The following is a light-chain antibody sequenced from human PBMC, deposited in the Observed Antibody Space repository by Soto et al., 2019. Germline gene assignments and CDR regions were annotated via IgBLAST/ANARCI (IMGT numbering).Light chain of an antibody. V-gene: IGKV3-20*01. CDR1: QSVSSSW. J-gene: IGKJ5*01. Sequence: EIVLTQSPGTLSLSPGERVTLSCRASQSVSSSWLAWYQQKPGQAPRLLIYDASGRATGSPDRFSGSGSGTDFTLTISRLEPEDFAVYYCQQYGSSPITFGQGTRLEIK. CDR2: DAS. CDR3: QQYGSSPIT.